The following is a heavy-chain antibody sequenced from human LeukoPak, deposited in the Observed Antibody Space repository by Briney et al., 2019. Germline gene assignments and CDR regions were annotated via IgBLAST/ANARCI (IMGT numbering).Heavy chain of an antibody. D-gene: IGHD4-17*01. J-gene: IGHJ4*02. CDR2: IYHSGST. CDR1: GGSISSGGYS. Sequence: KASETLSLTCAVSGGSISSGGYSWSWIRQPPGKGLEWIGYIYHSGSTYYNPSLKSRVTISVDRSKNQFSLKLSSVTAADTAVYYCASADYGDYGHYFDYWGQGTLVTVSS. CDR3: ASADYGDYGHYFDY. V-gene: IGHV4-30-2*01.